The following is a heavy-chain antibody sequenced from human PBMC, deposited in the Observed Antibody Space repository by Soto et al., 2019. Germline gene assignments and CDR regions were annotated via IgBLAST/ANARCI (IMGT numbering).Heavy chain of an antibody. CDR2: ISDDERDK. CDR1: GFTFSSNG. J-gene: IGHJ4*02. D-gene: IGHD1-26*01. Sequence: QVQLVESGGGVVQPGRSLRLSCAASGFTFSSNGMHWVRQAPGKGLEWVAVISDDERDKDYADSVKGRFTISRDNSKNTLYLQMNSLRGEGTAVYYCAKDRRRSWTQDYWGQGTLVTVSS. V-gene: IGHV3-30*18. CDR3: AKDRRRSWTQDY.